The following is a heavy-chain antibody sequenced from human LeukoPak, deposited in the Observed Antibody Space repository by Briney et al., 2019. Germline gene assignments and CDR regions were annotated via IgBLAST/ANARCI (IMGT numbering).Heavy chain of an antibody. J-gene: IGHJ5*02. D-gene: IGHD6-13*01. Sequence: SETLSLTCTVSGGSISSYYWSWIRQPPGKGLEWIGYIYYSGSTNYNPSLKSRVTISVDTSKNQFSLKLSSVTAADTAVYYCAEANIAAAGTSWFDPWGQGTLVTVSS. CDR2: IYYSGST. V-gene: IGHV4-59*12. CDR1: GGSISSYY. CDR3: AEANIAAAGTSWFDP.